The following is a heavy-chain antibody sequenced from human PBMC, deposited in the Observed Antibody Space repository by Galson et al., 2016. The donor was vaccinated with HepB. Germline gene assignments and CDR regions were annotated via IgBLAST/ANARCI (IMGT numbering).Heavy chain of an antibody. D-gene: IGHD2-21*02. CDR3: VKDRAYCGGDCYQSLDY. J-gene: IGHJ4*02. Sequence: SLRLSCAASGFTCSSYAMHWVRQAPGKGLEYVSAISSNGGRTYYADSVKGRFTISRDNSKNTLYLQMSSLRAEDTAVYYCVKDRAYCGGDCYQSLDYWGQGTLVTVSS. CDR2: ISSNGGRT. V-gene: IGHV3-64D*06. CDR1: GFTCSSYA.